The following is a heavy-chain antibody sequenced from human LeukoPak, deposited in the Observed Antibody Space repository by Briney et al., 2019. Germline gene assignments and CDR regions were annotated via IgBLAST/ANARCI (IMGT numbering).Heavy chain of an antibody. CDR1: GGSISSYY. V-gene: IGHV4-59*12. Sequence: KTSETLSFTCTVSGGSISSYYWSWIRQPPGKGLEWIGYIYYSGSTNYNPSLKSRVTISVDTSKNQFSLKLSSVTAADTAVYYCARLQPGITMIVVPTYWIDWFDPWGQGTLVTVSS. CDR2: IYYSGST. D-gene: IGHD3-22*01. J-gene: IGHJ5*02. CDR3: ARLQPGITMIVVPTYWIDWFDP.